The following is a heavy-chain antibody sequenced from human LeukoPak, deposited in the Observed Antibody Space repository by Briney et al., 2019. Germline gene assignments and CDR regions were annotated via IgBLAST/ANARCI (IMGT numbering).Heavy chain of an antibody. J-gene: IGHJ3*02. Sequence: GASVKVSCKASGFTFTSSAVQWVRQARGQRLEWIGWIVVGSGNTNYAQKFQERVTITRDMSTSTAYMELSSLRSDDTAVYYCARERRDCSSTSCNAFDIWGQGTMVTVSS. CDR3: ARERRDCSSTSCNAFDI. V-gene: IGHV1-58*01. CDR2: IVVGSGNT. CDR1: GFTFTSSA. D-gene: IGHD2-2*01.